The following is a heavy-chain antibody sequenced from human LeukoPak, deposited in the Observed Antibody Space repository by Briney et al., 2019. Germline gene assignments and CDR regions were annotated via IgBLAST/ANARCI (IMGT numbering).Heavy chain of an antibody. J-gene: IGHJ5*02. Sequence: GGSLRLSCAASGFTFNSYVMSWVRQAPGKGLEWVSAISVSGGTTYYADSVKGRFTISRDNSKNTLYLQMNSLRAEDMAVYYCAKGAGYSSGWYLWFDPWGQGTLVTVSS. CDR2: ISVSGGTT. CDR1: GFTFNSYV. D-gene: IGHD6-19*01. CDR3: AKGAGYSSGWYLWFDP. V-gene: IGHV3-23*01.